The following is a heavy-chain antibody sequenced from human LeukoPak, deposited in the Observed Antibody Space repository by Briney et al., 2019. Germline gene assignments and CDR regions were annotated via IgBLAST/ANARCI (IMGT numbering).Heavy chain of an antibody. Sequence: GGSLRLSCAASGFTVRSYGMSWVRQAPGKGLEWVSAISGSAGSTYYADSVKGRFTISRDNSKNTLYLQMNSLRAEDTAVYYCAKDGNAMLTYYYDSSGYSPHDYWGQGTLVTVSS. V-gene: IGHV3-23*01. CDR1: GFTVRSYG. CDR3: AKDGNAMLTYYYDSSGYSPHDY. D-gene: IGHD3-22*01. CDR2: ISGSAGST. J-gene: IGHJ4*02.